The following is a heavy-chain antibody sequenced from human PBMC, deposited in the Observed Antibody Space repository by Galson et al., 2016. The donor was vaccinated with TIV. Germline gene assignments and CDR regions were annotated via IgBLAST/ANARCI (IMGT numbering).Heavy chain of an antibody. CDR3: AKGLKGTPGIDYNMDV. V-gene: IGHV3-13*01. J-gene: IGHJ6*02. CDR2: AGLRDDT. D-gene: IGHD1-7*01. CDR1: GFIFSKAD. Sequence: SLRLSCAASGFIFSKADMHWVHQVKGKGLEWVASAGLRDDTYYAESMRGRFTIFRVNAQNSVYLQMNSLRVEDAAMYYCAKGLKGTPGIDYNMDVWGQGTTVTVSS.